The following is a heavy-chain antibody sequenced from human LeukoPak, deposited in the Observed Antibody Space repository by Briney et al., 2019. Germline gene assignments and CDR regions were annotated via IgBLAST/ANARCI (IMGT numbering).Heavy chain of an antibody. CDR1: GFTFSSYS. Sequence: GGSLRLSCAASGFTFSSYSMNWVRQAPGKGLEWVSYISSSSSTIYYADSVKGRFTISRDNAKNSLYLQMNSLRAEDTAVYYCARDWDDDYGGNSMFNYWGQGTLVTVSS. CDR2: ISSSSSTI. D-gene: IGHD4-23*01. J-gene: IGHJ4*02. CDR3: ARDWDDDYGGNSMFNY. V-gene: IGHV3-48*01.